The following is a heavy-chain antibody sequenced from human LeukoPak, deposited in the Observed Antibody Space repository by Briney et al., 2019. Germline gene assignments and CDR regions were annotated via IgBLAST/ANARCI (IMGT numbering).Heavy chain of an antibody. CDR2: IDSYGRST. Sequence: GGSLRLSCAASGFTFSSYWMHWVRQAPGKGLVWVSRIDSYGRSTSYADSVKGRFTISRDNAKNTLYLQMNSLGAEDTAVYYCARDSSYLPDYWGQGTLVTVSS. CDR1: GFTFSSYW. D-gene: IGHD2-2*01. J-gene: IGHJ4*02. V-gene: IGHV3-74*01. CDR3: ARDSSYLPDY.